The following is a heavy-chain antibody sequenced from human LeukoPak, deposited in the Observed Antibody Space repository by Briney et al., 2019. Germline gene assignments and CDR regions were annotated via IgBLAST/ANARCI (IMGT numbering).Heavy chain of an antibody. CDR1: GFTFGSYG. Sequence: GGSLRLSCAASGFTFGSYGMHWVRQAPGKGLEWVAVISYDGSNKYNADSVKGRFTISRDNSKNTLYLQMNSLRTEDTAVYYCAKSLTPGIAAAAYFDYWGQGTLVTVSS. CDR3: AKSLTPGIAAAAYFDY. D-gene: IGHD6-13*01. J-gene: IGHJ4*02. CDR2: ISYDGSNK. V-gene: IGHV3-30*18.